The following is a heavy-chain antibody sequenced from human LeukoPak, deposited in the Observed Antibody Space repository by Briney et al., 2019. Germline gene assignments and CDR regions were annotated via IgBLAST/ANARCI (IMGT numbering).Heavy chain of an antibody. V-gene: IGHV4-34*01. Sequence: PSETLSLTCAVYGGSFSGYYWSWIRQPPGKGLEWIGEINHSGSTNYNPSLKSRVTISVDTSKNQFSLKLSSVTAADTAVYYCAWWLTAAFDIWGQGTMVTVSS. CDR1: GGSFSGYY. CDR2: INHSGST. D-gene: IGHD5-12*01. CDR3: AWWLTAAFDI. J-gene: IGHJ3*02.